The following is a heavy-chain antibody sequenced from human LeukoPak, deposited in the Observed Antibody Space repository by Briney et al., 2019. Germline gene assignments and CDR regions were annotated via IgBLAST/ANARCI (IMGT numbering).Heavy chain of an antibody. V-gene: IGHV4-39*01. CDR3: ASTRAGDHSSGWYMGFDY. Sequence: PSETLSLTCTVSGGSITTYYWGWIRQPPGKGLEWIGSIYYSGSTYYNPSLKSRVTISVDTSKNQFSLKLSSVTAADTAVYYCASTRAGDHSSGWYMGFDYWGQGTLVTVSP. CDR1: GGSITTYY. CDR2: IYYSGST. J-gene: IGHJ4*02. D-gene: IGHD6-19*01.